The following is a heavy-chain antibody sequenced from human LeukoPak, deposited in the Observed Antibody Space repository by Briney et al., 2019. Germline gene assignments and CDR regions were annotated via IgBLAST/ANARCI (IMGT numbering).Heavy chain of an antibody. CDR1: GYSFTNYW. CDR2: IYPGDSDT. V-gene: IGHV5-51*01. Sequence: GESLKISCKGSGYSFTNYWIGWVRQMPGKGLEWMGLIYPGDSDTRYSPSFQGQVTISADKSIHTSFLQWTSLEASDTAMYCCARVLVGAYSDYFEYWGQGTLVTVSS. J-gene: IGHJ4*02. CDR3: ARVLVGAYSDYFEY. D-gene: IGHD1-26*01.